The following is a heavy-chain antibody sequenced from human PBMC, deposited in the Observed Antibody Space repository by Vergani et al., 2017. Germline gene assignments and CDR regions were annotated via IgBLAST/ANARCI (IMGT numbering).Heavy chain of an antibody. D-gene: IGHD2-15*01. CDR2: IKQDGSEK. Sequence: EVQLVESGGGLVQPGGSLRLSCAASGFTSSSYWMSWVRQAPGKGLEWVANIKQDGSEKYYVDSVKGRFTISRENAKNSLYLQMNSLRAEDTAVYYCASAFFDPQTVVVWFDPWGQGTLVTVSS. CDR1: GFTSSSYW. V-gene: IGHV3-7*01. CDR3: ASAFFDPQTVVVWFDP. J-gene: IGHJ5*02.